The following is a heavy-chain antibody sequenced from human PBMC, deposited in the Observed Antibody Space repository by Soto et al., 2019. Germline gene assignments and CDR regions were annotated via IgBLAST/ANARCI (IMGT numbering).Heavy chain of an antibody. J-gene: IGHJ4*02. CDR3: ARSSTSANYFDY. CDR2: IYYSGST. CDR1: GGSISSGGYY. D-gene: IGHD2-2*01. Sequence: QVQLQESGPGLVKPSQTLSLTCTVSGGSISSGGYYWSWIRQHPGKGLEWIGYIYYSGSTYYNPSLRSRXTIXVXRSKNQFALKLSSVTAADTAVYYCARSSTSANYFDYWGQGTLVTVSS. V-gene: IGHV4-31*03.